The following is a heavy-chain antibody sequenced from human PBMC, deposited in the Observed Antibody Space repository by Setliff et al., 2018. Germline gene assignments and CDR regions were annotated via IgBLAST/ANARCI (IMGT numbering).Heavy chain of an antibody. CDR3: ARLGGDSTGYSLDY. J-gene: IGHJ4*02. CDR1: GYSFSTYW. CDR2: IYPGDSDT. D-gene: IGHD3-9*01. Sequence: PGESLKISCKGSGYSFSTYWIGWVRQMPGKGLEWMGFIYPGDSDTRYSPSLQGQVTMSADKSFSTAFLQWSSLKASDTAIYYCARLGGDSTGYSLDYWGQGSLVTVSS. V-gene: IGHV5-51*01.